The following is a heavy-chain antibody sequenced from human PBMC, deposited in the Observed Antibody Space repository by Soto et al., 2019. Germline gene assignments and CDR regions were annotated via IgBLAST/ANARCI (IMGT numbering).Heavy chain of an antibody. CDR2: ISYDGSNK. CDR1: GFTFSSYA. V-gene: IGHV3-30-3*01. J-gene: IGHJ4*02. CDR3: ARKLPTVTTVFKAPVDY. D-gene: IGHD4-4*01. Sequence: QVQLVESGGGVVQPGRSLRLSYAASGFTFSSYAMHWVRQAPGKGLEWVAVISYDGSNKYYADSVKGRFTISRDNSKNTLYLQMNSLRAEDTAVYYCARKLPTVTTVFKAPVDYWGQGTLVTVSS.